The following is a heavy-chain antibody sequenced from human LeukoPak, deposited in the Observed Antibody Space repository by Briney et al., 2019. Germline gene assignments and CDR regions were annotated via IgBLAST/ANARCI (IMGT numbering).Heavy chain of an antibody. CDR1: GGTFSSYA. J-gene: IGHJ5*02. CDR3: ARAIPDYYDSSGYYYANWFDP. Sequence: GPSVKVSCKASGGTFSSYAISWVRQAPGQGLEWMGRIIPILGIANYAQKFQGRVTITADKSTSTAYMELSSLRSEDTAVYYCARAIPDYYDSSGYYYANWFDPWGQGTLVTVSS. CDR2: IIPILGIA. V-gene: IGHV1-69*04. D-gene: IGHD3-22*01.